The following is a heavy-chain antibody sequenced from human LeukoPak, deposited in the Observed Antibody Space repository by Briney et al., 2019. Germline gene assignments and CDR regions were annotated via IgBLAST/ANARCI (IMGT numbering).Heavy chain of an antibody. CDR2: IYHSGST. Sequence: PSGTLSLTCAVSGGSISSSNWWSWVRQPPGKGLEWIGEIYHSGSTNYNPSLKSRVTISVGKSKNQFSLKLSSVTAADTAVYYCARGPSSSWYFDYWGQGTLVTVSS. D-gene: IGHD6-13*01. CDR1: GGSISSSNW. J-gene: IGHJ4*02. V-gene: IGHV4-4*02. CDR3: ARGPSSSWYFDY.